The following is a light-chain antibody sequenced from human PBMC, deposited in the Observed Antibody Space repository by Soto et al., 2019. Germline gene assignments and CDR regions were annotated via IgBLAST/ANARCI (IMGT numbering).Light chain of an antibody. CDR2: SDD. J-gene: IGLJ3*02. Sequence: QSALTQPPSASGTPGQWVTISCSGSSSNIGSNTVNWYQQLPGTAPKLLIHSDDQRPSGVPDRFSGSKSGTSASLAISGLQSEDEADYYCAAWDTSLNGLWVFGGGTKLTVL. CDR3: AAWDTSLNGLWV. V-gene: IGLV1-44*01. CDR1: SSNIGSNT.